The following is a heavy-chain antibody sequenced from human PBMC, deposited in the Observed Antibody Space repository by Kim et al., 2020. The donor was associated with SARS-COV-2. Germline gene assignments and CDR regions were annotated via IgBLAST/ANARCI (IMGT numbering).Heavy chain of an antibody. Sequence: GGSLRLSCAASGFTFSSYAMSWVRQAPGKGLEWVSAISGSGGSTYYADSVKGRFTISRDNSKNTLYLQMNSLRAEDTAVYYCAKGPKDQWLVQGAFDIWGQGTMVTVSS. CDR2: ISGSGGST. V-gene: IGHV3-23*01. J-gene: IGHJ3*02. D-gene: IGHD6-19*01. CDR3: AKGPKDQWLVQGAFDI. CDR1: GFTFSSYA.